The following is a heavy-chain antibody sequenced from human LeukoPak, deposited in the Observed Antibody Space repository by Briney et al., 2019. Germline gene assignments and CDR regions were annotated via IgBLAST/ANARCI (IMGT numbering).Heavy chain of an antibody. CDR3: TKGDDYGANTRLPKYNWFDP. CDR1: GFSISNNA. V-gene: IGHV3-30*02. Sequence: GGSLRLSCAASGFSISNNAMHWVRQAPGRGLEWVAFIRYDGNNKNYADSVKGRFTISRDNSRDTLYLQMNSLRADDTAVYHCTKGDDYGANTRLPKYNWFDPWGQGTLVTVSS. D-gene: IGHD4-23*01. CDR2: IRYDGNNK. J-gene: IGHJ5*02.